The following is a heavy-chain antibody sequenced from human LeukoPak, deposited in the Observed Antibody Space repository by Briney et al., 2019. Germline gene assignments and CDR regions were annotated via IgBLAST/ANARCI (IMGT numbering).Heavy chain of an antibody. CDR3: ARELLVPKYSSSSREGNDAFDI. Sequence: GGSLRLSCAASGFTFSSYAMHWVRQAPGKGLEWVAVISYDGSNKYYADSVKGRFTISRDNSKNTLYLQMNSLRAEDTAVYYCARELLVPKYSSSSREGNDAFDIWGQGTMVTVSS. CDR2: ISYDGSNK. D-gene: IGHD6-6*01. V-gene: IGHV3-30-3*01. CDR1: GFTFSSYA. J-gene: IGHJ3*02.